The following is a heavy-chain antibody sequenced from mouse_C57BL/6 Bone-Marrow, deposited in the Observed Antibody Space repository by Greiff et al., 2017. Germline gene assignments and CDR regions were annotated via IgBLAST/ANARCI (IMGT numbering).Heavy chain of an antibody. CDR1: GFTFSDYY. D-gene: IGHD1-1*01. Sequence: EVKLMESGGGLVQPGGSLKLSCAASGFTFSDYYMYWVRQTPEKRLEWVAYISNGGGSTYYPDTVKGRFTIPRDNAKHTLYLQMSRLKSEDTAMYYCARGDYYGNYFDYWGQGTTLTVSS. CDR3: ARGDYYGNYFDY. J-gene: IGHJ2*01. V-gene: IGHV5-12*01. CDR2: ISNGGGST.